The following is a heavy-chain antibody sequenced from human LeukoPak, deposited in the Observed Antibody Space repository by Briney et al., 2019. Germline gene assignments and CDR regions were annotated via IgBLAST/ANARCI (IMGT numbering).Heavy chain of an antibody. V-gene: IGHV4-59*01. Sequence: PSETLSLTCTVSGGSISSYYRSWIRQPPGKGLEWIGYIYYSGSTNYNPSLKSRVTISVDTSKNQFSLKLSSVTAADTAVYYCARDNYGSGSLLLDNWFDPWGQGTLVTVSS. CDR3: ARDNYGSGSLLLDNWFDP. J-gene: IGHJ5*02. CDR2: IYYSGST. CDR1: GGSISSYY. D-gene: IGHD3-10*01.